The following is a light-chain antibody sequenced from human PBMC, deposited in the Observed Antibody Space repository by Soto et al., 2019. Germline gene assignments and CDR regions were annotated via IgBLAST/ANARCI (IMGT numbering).Light chain of an antibody. Sequence: QSVLTQPPSVSGAPGQRVTISCTGSSSNSGAGYDVHWYQQLPGTAPKLLIYANTNRPSGVPDRFSGSKSGTSASLAITGLQAEDEAYYYCQSYDSSLSGWVFGGGTQLTVL. V-gene: IGLV1-40*01. CDR1: SSNSGAGYD. CDR3: QSYDSSLSGWV. CDR2: ANT. J-gene: IGLJ3*02.